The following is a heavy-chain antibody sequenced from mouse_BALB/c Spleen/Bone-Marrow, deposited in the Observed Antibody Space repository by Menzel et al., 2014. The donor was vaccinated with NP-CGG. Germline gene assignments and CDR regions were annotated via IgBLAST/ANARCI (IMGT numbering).Heavy chain of an antibody. V-gene: IGHV1S132*01. CDR1: GYTFTNYW. Sequence: VQLQQSGAELVKPGASVKLSCKTSGYTFTNYWIQWVKQRPGQGLGWIGEIFPGIGTTYYNEKFKGKATLTIDTSSSTAYMQLSSLTSEDSAVYFCVRGGNYGYWGQGTTLTVSS. D-gene: IGHD2-1*01. J-gene: IGHJ2*01. CDR2: IFPGIGTT. CDR3: VRGGNYGY.